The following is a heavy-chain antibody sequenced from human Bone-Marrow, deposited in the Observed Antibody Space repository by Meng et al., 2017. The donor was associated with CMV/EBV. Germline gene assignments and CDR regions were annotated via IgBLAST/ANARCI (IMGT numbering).Heavy chain of an antibody. V-gene: IGHV4-59*12. CDR2: IYYSGST. CDR1: GGSISNYY. Sequence: SETLSLTCSVSGGSISNYYWSWIRQPPGKGLEWIGYIYYSGSTNYNPSLKSRVTISVDTSKNQFSLKLSSVTAADTAVYYCAREGPRGYCSSTSCYGVDYFDYWGQGTLVTVSS. J-gene: IGHJ4*02. D-gene: IGHD2-2*01. CDR3: AREGPRGYCSSTSCYGVDYFDY.